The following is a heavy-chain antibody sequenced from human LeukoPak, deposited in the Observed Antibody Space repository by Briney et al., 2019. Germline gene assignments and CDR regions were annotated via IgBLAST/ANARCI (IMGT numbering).Heavy chain of an antibody. J-gene: IGHJ4*02. CDR2: INEDGSET. CDR3: ARDFSGEFDY. CDR1: GFKFGNYP. Sequence: GGSLRLSCAASGFKFGNYPMNWIRRAPGQGLEWVANINEDGSETYYVDSVMGRFTISRDNVRNSLYLQMDSLRVEGTATYYCARDFSGEFDYWGQGTLVTVST. V-gene: IGHV3-7*01. D-gene: IGHD7-27*01.